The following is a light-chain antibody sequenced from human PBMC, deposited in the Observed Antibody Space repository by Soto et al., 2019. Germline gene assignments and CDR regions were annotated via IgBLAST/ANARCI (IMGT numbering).Light chain of an antibody. CDR1: SSDVGGYNY. V-gene: IGLV2-14*01. J-gene: IGLJ2*01. CDR2: DVS. CDR3: SSYSSSSTLV. Sequence: QSALTLPASVSGSPGQSITISCTGTSSDVGGYNYVSWYQQHPGKAPKLMIYDVSNRPSGVSNRFSGSKSGNTASLTISGLQAEDEAAYYCSSYSSSSTLVFGGGTKLTVL.